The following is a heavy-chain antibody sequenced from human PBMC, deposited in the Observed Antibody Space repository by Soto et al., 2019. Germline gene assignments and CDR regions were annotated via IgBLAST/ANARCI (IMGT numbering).Heavy chain of an antibody. CDR3: AKVPSAYYFDY. J-gene: IGHJ4*02. D-gene: IGHD6-25*01. Sequence: GGSLRLSCAASGFTFSSYAMSWVRQAPGKGLEWLSAISTSGGGTYYADSVKGRFTISRDNSKNTLYLQMNSLRAEDTAVYYCAKVPSAYYFDYWGQGTLVTVSS. CDR1: GFTFSSYA. V-gene: IGHV3-23*01. CDR2: ISTSGGGT.